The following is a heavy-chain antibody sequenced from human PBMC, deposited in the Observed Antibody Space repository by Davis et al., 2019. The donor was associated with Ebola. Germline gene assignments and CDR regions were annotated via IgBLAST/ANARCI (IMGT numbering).Heavy chain of an antibody. V-gene: IGHV3-7*03. CDR2: IKQDGSEK. D-gene: IGHD5-12*01. CDR3: ARGGYGVYYYYYGMDV. Sequence: ETLSLTCAVSGGSISSSNWWSWVRQAPGKGLEWVANIKQDGSEKYYVDSVKGRFTISRDNAKNSLYLQMNSLRAEDTAVYYCARGGYGVYYYYYGMDVWGQGTTVTVSS. CDR1: GGSISSSNW. J-gene: IGHJ6*02.